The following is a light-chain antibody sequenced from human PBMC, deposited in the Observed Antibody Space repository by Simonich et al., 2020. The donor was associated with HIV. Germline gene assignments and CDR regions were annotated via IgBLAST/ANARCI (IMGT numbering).Light chain of an antibody. CDR3: CSYAGSSTWV. CDR1: SSDVGGYTY. V-gene: IGLV2-11*01. Sequence: QSALTQPRSVSGSPGQSVTISCTGTSSDVGGYTYVSWYQQHPGKAPKPLIYDVSKRPSGVSNRFSGSLSGNTASLTISGLQAGDEADYYCCSYAGSSTWVFGGGTKLTVL. J-gene: IGLJ3*02. CDR2: DVS.